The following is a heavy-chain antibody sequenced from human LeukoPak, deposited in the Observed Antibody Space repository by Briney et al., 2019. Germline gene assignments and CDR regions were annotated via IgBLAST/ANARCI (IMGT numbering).Heavy chain of an antibody. J-gene: IGHJ6*02. CDR2: IYSGGST. D-gene: IGHD6-13*01. V-gene: IGHV3-53*01. Sequence: GGSLRLSCAASGFTVSGNYMSWVRQAPGKGLEWVSVIYSGGSTYYADSVKGRFTISRDNSKNTLYLQMNSLRAEDTAVYYCARDPGESAAGTGYYYGMDVWGQGTTVTVSS. CDR1: GFTVSGNY. CDR3: ARDPGESAAGTGYYYGMDV.